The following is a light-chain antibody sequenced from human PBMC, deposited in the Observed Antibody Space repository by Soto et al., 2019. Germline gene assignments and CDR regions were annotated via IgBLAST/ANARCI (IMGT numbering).Light chain of an antibody. J-gene: IGKJ1*01. Sequence: DIVMTQSPLSLPVTPGEPASISCRSSQSLLYSNGYNYLDWYLQKRGQSPQLLIYLGSNRASGVPDRFSGSGSGTDFTLKISRVEAEDVGVYYCMQAVQPPWTFGQGTKVEIK. V-gene: IGKV2-28*01. CDR1: QSLLYSNGYNY. CDR3: MQAVQPPWT. CDR2: LGS.